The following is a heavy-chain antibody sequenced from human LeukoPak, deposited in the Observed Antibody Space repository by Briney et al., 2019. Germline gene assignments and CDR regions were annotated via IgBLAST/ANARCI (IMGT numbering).Heavy chain of an antibody. CDR3: AIMHGYYDGTGYWVQ. CDR2: ITTNGGRT. D-gene: IGHD3-22*01. V-gene: IGHV3-23*01. Sequence: GGFLRLSCVASGFTFASYGMSWVRQAPGKGLEWVSFITTNGGRTSYADSVEGRFTISRDNPRNTLYMQMNSLRDEDTAVYYCAIMHGYYDGTGYWVQWGQGTLVTVSS. J-gene: IGHJ1*01. CDR1: GFTFASYG.